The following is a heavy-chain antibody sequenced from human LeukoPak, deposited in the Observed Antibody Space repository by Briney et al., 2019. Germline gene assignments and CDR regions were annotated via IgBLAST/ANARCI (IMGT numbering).Heavy chain of an antibody. CDR1: GFTFSSYS. CDR3: AKVRVGSGWFDP. Sequence: GGSLRLSCAASGFTFSSYSMNWVRQAPGKGLEWVSSISSSSSYIYYADSVKGRFTISRDNAKNSLYLQMNSLRAEDTAVYYCAKVRVGSGWFDPWGQGTLVTVSS. CDR2: ISSSSSYI. V-gene: IGHV3-21*04. D-gene: IGHD3-10*01. J-gene: IGHJ5*02.